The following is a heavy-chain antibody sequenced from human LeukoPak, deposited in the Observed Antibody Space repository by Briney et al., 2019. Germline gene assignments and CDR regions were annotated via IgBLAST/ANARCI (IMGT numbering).Heavy chain of an antibody. D-gene: IGHD3-3*01. J-gene: IGHJ2*01. V-gene: IGHV3-7*03. CDR1: GFTFSNYW. CDR3: ARPHNNWRWYFDL. CDR2: IKEDGTEK. Sequence: PGGSLRLSCAASGFTFSNYWMSWVRQAPGKGLEWVANIKEDGTEKYYVDSVKGRFTIFRDNAKNSLYLQMNSLRAEDTAVYYCARPHNNWRWYFDLWGRGTLVTVSS.